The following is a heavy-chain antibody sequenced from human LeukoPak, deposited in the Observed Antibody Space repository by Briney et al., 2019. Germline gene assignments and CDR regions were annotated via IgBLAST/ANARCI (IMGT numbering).Heavy chain of an antibody. CDR3: AKDLEWALRFGDMDV. V-gene: IGHV3-23*01. Sequence: GGSLRLSCAASGFTFSSYAMSWVRQAPGKGLEWVSAISGSGGSTYYADSVKGRFTISRDNSKNTLYLQMNSLRAEDTAVYYCAKDLEWALRFGDMDVWGKGTTVTVSS. D-gene: IGHD3-10*01. CDR2: ISGSGGST. J-gene: IGHJ6*04. CDR1: GFTFSSYA.